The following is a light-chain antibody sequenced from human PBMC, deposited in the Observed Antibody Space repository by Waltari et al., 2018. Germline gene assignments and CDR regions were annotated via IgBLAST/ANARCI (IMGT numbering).Light chain of an antibody. Sequence: EIQMTQAPSSLSASVGDRVTITFRASQSITSHLNWFQQQPGRAPKLLIHTASSLESGVPSRFSGSGSGTHFTLTISSLQPEDFATYFCQQSYITPYTFGQGTKLEI. CDR1: QSITSH. CDR3: QQSYITPYT. CDR2: TAS. V-gene: IGKV1-39*01. J-gene: IGKJ2*01.